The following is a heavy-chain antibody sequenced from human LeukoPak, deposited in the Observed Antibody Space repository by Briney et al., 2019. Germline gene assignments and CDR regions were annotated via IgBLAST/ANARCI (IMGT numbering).Heavy chain of an antibody. V-gene: IGHV3-30*03. CDR3: ARDPKYSNSWFFDY. CDR1: GFTFSSYG. J-gene: IGHJ4*02. Sequence: PGRSLRLSCAASGFTFSSYGMHWVRQAPGKGLEWVAVISYDGSNKYYADSVKGRFPISRDNSKNTLYLQMNSLRAEDTAVYYCARDPKYSNSWFFDYWGQGTLVTVSS. CDR2: ISYDGSNK. D-gene: IGHD6-13*01.